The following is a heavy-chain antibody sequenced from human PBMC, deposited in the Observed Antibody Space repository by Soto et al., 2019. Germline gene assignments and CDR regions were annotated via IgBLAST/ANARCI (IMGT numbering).Heavy chain of an antibody. CDR1: GGSISSYY. J-gene: IGHJ4*02. V-gene: IGHV4-59*08. CDR3: ARYMRFGELVFDY. D-gene: IGHD3-10*01. CDR2: IYYSGST. Sequence: QVQLQESGPGLVKPSETLSLTCTVSGGSISSYYWSWIRQPPGKGLEWIGYIYYSGSTNYNPSLKSRVTISVDTSKNQFSLKLSSVTAADTAVYYCARYMRFGELVFDYWGQGTLVTVSS.